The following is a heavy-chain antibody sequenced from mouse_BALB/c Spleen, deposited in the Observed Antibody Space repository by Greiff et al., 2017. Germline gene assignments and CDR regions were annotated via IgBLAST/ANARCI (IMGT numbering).Heavy chain of an antibody. V-gene: IGHV3-2*02. CDR2: ISYSGST. D-gene: IGHD2-1*01. J-gene: IGHJ3*01. CDR3: AGDGNYAWFAY. CDR1: GYSITSDYA. Sequence: EVQLQESGPGLVKPSQSLSLTCTVTGYSITSDYAWNWIRQFPGNKLEWMGYISYSGSTSYNPSLKSRISITRDTSKNQFFLQLNSVTTEDTATYYCAGDGNYAWFAYWGQGTLVTVSA.